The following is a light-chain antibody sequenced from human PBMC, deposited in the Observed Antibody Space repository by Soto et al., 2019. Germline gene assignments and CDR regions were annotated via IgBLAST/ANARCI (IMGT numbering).Light chain of an antibody. CDR1: SSNIGAGYD. J-gene: IGLJ3*02. Sequence: QSVLTQPPSVSGAPGQRVTISCTGSSSNIGAGYDVHWYQQLPGTAPKLLIFDDSIRPSGVPDRFSASTSGTSAFLAITGLQAEDEADYYCQSYDTSLRGSVFGGGTKVTVL. CDR2: DDS. CDR3: QSYDTSLRGSV. V-gene: IGLV1-40*01.